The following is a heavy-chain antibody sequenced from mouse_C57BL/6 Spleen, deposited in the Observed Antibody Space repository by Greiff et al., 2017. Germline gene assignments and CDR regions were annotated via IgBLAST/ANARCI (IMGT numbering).Heavy chain of an antibody. J-gene: IGHJ1*03. V-gene: IGHV1-52*01. CDR1: GYTFTDYW. CDR3: ARRYLDV. Sequence: VQLQQPGAELVRPGSSVKLSCKASGYTFTDYWMHWVKQRPIQGLEWIGNIDPSDSGTHYNQKFKDKATLTVDKSSSTAYMQLSSLTSEDSAVYYCARRYLDVWGTGTTVTVSS. CDR2: IDPSDSGT.